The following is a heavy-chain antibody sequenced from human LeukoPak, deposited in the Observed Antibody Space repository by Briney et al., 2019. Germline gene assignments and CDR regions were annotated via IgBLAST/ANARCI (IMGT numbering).Heavy chain of an antibody. J-gene: IGHJ5*02. D-gene: IGHD2-2*01. CDR1: GGSFSGYY. V-gene: IGHV4-34*01. Sequence: SETLSLTCAVYGGSFSGYYWSWIRQPPGKGLEWIGEINHSGSTNYNPSLKSRVTISVDTSKNQFSLKLSSVTAADTAVYYCARAGSSTSCYLRFECDWFDPWGQGTLVTVSS. CDR2: INHSGST. CDR3: ARAGSSTSCYLRFECDWFDP.